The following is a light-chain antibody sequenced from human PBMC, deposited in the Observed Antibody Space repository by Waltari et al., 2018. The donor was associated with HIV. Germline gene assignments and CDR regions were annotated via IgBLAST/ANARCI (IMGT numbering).Light chain of an antibody. J-gene: IGLJ3*02. CDR1: RSNIGSNT. V-gene: IGLV1-44*01. CDR3: TTWDDRLNALV. Sequence: QSVLTQPPSASGTPGQTVTISCSGSRSNIGSNTVNWYQHLPGTAPKLLLYSNNVRPSGVPDRFSGFKSGTSASLAISGLQSQDEADYYCTTWDDRLNALVFGGGTEVTVL. CDR2: SNN.